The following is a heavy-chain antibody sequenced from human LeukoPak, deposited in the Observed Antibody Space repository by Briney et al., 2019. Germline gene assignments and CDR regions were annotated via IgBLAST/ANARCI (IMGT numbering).Heavy chain of an antibody. V-gene: IGHV1-69*13. CDR2: IIPIFGTA. D-gene: IGHD3-10*01. CDR3: ARDVGTMVRGVTSSPGRYYYYYMDV. CDR1: GGTFSSYA. J-gene: IGHJ6*03. Sequence: SVKVSCKASGGTFSSYAISWVRQAPGQGLEWMGGIIPIFGTANYAQKFQGRVTITADESTSTAYMELSSLRSEDTAVYYCARDVGTMVRGVTSSPGRYYYYYMDVWGKGTTVTVSS.